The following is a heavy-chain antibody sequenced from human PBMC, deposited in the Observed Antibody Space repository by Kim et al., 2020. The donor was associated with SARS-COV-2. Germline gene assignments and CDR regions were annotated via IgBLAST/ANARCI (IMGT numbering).Heavy chain of an antibody. CDR1: GYSFTTYW. D-gene: IGHD6-19*01. J-gene: IGHJ4*02. V-gene: IGHV5-10-1*01. CDR2: IDPSDSYT. Sequence: GGSLKISCEGSGYSFTTYWISWVRQMPGKGLEWMVRIDPSDSYTNYSPSFQGHVTISVDKSINTVHLQWSSLKASDTAMYYCARQSSGPDFDYWGQGTLVTVSS. CDR3: ARQSSGPDFDY.